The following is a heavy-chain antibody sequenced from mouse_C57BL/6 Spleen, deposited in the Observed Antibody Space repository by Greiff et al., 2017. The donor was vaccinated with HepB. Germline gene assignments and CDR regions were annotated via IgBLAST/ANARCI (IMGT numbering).Heavy chain of an antibody. V-gene: IGHV1-39*01. CDR3: ATLGRGGY. CDR1: GYSFTDYY. Sequence: EVQLQQPGPELVKPGASVKLSCKASGYSFTDYYMHWVKQSNGQSLEWIGEINPNYGTTSYNQKFKGKATLTVDKSSSTAYMQLNSLTSEDSAVCDRATLGRGGYWGQGTTRTASS. CDR2: INPNYGTT. J-gene: IGHJ2*01. D-gene: IGHD4-1*01.